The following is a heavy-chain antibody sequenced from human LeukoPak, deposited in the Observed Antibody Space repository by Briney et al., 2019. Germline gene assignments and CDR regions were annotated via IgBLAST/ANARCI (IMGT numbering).Heavy chain of an antibody. CDR2: INPNSGGT. J-gene: IGHJ5*02. Sequence: ASVKVSCKASGYTFTGYYMHWVRQAPGQGREWMGWINPNSGGTNYAQKFQGRVTMTRDTSLSTVYMELSRLRSDDTAVYYCATQATSSWHFSWGQGTLVTVSS. V-gene: IGHV1-2*02. CDR1: GYTFTGYY. D-gene: IGHD6-13*01. CDR3: ATQATSSWHFS.